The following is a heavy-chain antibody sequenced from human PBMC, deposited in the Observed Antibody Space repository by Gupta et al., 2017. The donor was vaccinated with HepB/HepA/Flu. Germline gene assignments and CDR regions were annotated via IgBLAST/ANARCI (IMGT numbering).Heavy chain of an antibody. Sequence: QITLMESGPTLVKPTQTLTLTCTFSGFSLSTTGVGVGWIRQPPGKALEWLALIYWDDDKRYSPSLKSRLTITKDTPKKQVVLTMTNMDPVDTATYYCAHGYFDSSGAQIDYWGQGTLVTVSS. V-gene: IGHV2-5*02. CDR2: IYWDDDK. CDR3: AHGYFDSSGAQIDY. J-gene: IGHJ4*02. CDR1: GFSLSTTGVG. D-gene: IGHD3-22*01.